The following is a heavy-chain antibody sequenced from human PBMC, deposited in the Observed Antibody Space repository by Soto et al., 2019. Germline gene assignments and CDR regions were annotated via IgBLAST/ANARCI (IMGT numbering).Heavy chain of an antibody. CDR2: IYYSGST. CDR3: ARTVIAGFDY. D-gene: IGHD3-16*02. Sequence: SETLSLTCTVSGGSVGSGSYYWSWIRQPPGKGLEWIAYIYYSGSTNYNPSLKSRVAISGDTSKNQFSLKLSSVTAADTAVYYCARTVIAGFDYWGQGTPVTVSS. J-gene: IGHJ4*02. V-gene: IGHV4-61*01. CDR1: GGSVGSGSYY.